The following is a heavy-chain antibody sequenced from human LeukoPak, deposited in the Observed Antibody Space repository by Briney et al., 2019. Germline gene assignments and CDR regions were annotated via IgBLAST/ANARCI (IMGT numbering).Heavy chain of an antibody. J-gene: IGHJ4*02. Sequence: GGSLRLSCAASGCTFSSYGMHWVRQAPGKGLEWVAVISYDGSNKYYADSVKGRFTISRDNSKNTLYLQMNSLRAEDTAVYYCAKIGRRYGSGNPGEIDYWGQGTLVTVSS. CDR3: AKIGRRYGSGNPGEIDY. V-gene: IGHV3-30*18. CDR1: GCTFSSYG. CDR2: ISYDGSNK. D-gene: IGHD3-10*01.